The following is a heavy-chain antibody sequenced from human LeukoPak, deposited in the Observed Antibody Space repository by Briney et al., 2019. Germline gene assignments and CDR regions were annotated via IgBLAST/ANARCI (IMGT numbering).Heavy chain of an antibody. Sequence: SETLSLTCTVSGGSISSYYWSWIRQPPGKGLEWIGYIYYSGSTNYNPSLKSRVTISVDTSKNQFSLKLSSVTAADTAVYYCARDRGYSGYDYDYYYGMDVWGKGTRSPSPQ. J-gene: IGHJ6*04. CDR2: IYYSGST. CDR3: ARDRGYSGYDYDYYYGMDV. V-gene: IGHV4-59*01. CDR1: GGSISSYY. D-gene: IGHD5-12*01.